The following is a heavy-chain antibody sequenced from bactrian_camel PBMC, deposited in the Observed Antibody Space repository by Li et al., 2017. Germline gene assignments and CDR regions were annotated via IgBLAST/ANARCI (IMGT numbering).Heavy chain of an antibody. D-gene: IGHD6*01. CDR1: ADAYASYC. Sequence: DVQLVESGGGSVQAGGSLRLSCAASADAYASYCLGWFRQTPGKEREGVAAIWTGGGTTLYADSVRGRFTISRDNAKNTVYLQMNSLKPEYTAVYYCVRPGENGGTFGYWGQGTQVTVS. CDR2: IWTGGGTT. J-gene: IGHJ6*01. CDR3: VRPGENGGTFGY. V-gene: IGHV3S40*01.